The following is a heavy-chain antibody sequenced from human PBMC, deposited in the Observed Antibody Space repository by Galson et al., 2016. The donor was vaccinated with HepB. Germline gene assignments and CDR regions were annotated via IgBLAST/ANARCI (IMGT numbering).Heavy chain of an antibody. J-gene: IGHJ4*02. CDR3: AADIAGSGKSHDY. Sequence: SVKVSCKVSGFTFSSSAMQWVRQARGQRLEWMGWIVVGNGNTNYAQKFQERVTITSDMSTSTAYMELSSLRSEDTAVYYCAADIAGSGKSHDYWGQGTLVTASS. D-gene: IGHD3-10*01. CDR1: GFTFSSSA. V-gene: IGHV1-58*02. CDR2: IVVGNGNT.